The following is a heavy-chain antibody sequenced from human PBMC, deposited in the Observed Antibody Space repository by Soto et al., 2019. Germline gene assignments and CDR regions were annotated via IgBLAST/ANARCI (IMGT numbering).Heavy chain of an antibody. Sequence: WGSLRLPCAASGFTFRSYNINWVRQAPGKGLHWVSYISSSSSTIYYADSVKGRFTISSDNAKSSLYLQMNSLRDDDTAMYYCARGGTIAVTTIGDYWGQGTLVTAPQ. V-gene: IGHV3-48*02. D-gene: IGHD5-12*01. J-gene: IGHJ4*01. CDR1: GFTFRSYN. CDR2: ISSSSSTI. CDR3: ARGGTIAVTTIGDY.